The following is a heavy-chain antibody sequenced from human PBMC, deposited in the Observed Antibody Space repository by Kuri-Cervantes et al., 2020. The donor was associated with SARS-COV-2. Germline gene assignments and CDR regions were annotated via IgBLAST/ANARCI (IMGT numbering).Heavy chain of an antibody. J-gene: IGHJ6*02. Sequence: ASVKVSCKASGYTLTGYYMHWVRQAPGQGLEWMGWINPNSGGTNYAQKFQGWVTMTRDTSISTAYMELSRLRSDDTAVYYCARDRHPRRRYCSSTSCYGDYYYGMDVWGQGTTVTVSS. CDR1: GYTLTGYY. CDR2: INPNSGGT. D-gene: IGHD2-2*01. CDR3: ARDRHPRRRYCSSTSCYGDYYYGMDV. V-gene: IGHV1-2*04.